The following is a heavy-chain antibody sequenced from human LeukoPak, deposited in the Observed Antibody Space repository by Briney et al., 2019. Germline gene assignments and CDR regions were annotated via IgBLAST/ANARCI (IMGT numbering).Heavy chain of an antibody. CDR1: RGSISSSSHY. Sequence: SETLSLTCTVSRGSISSSSHYWGWIRQPPGKGLEWIGSISYSGNTYYNPSLKSRVTISVDTSRNQFSLKLSSVTAADTAVYYCARLLYSNYGDSWGQGTLVTVSS. CDR2: ISYSGNT. CDR3: ARLLYSNYGDS. V-gene: IGHV4-39*01. D-gene: IGHD4-11*01. J-gene: IGHJ4*02.